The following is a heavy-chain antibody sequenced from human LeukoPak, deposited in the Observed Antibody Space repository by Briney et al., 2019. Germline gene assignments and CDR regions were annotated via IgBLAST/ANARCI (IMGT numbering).Heavy chain of an antibody. Sequence: PSETLSPTCTVSGDSISSYYWSWIRQPPGKGLEWVGYIYYSGSTNYNPSLKSRVTISVDTSKNQFSLKLSSVTAADTAVYYCARNHCSSTSCYLDWFDPWGQGTLVTVSS. CDR1: GDSISSYY. CDR3: ARNHCSSTSCYLDWFDP. V-gene: IGHV4-59*01. D-gene: IGHD2-2*01. CDR2: IYYSGST. J-gene: IGHJ5*02.